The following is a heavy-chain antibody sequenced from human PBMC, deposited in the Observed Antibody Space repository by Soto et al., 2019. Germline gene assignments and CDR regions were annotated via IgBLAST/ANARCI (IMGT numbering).Heavy chain of an antibody. Sequence: GGSLRLSCAASGFTFSSYAMSWVRQAPGKGLEWVSAISGSGCSTYYADSVKGRFTISRDNSKNTLYLQMNSLRAEDTAVYYCAKDLGRGTYYDSLTRYYMDVWGKGTTVTVSS. CDR3: AKDLGRGTYYDSLTRYYMDV. CDR1: GFTFSSYA. D-gene: IGHD3-9*01. CDR2: ISGSGCST. J-gene: IGHJ6*03. V-gene: IGHV3-23*01.